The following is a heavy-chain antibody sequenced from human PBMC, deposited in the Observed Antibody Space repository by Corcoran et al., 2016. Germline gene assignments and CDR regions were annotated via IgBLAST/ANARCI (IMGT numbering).Heavy chain of an antibody. D-gene: IGHD3-3*01. V-gene: IGHV1-18*01. CDR3: AREGTAYYDLWSGYRSYYYYGMDV. J-gene: IGHJ6*02. CDR2: ISAYNGNT. CDR1: GYTFTRYG. Sequence: QVQLVQSGPEVKKPGESVKVSCKASGYTFTRYGINWVRQAPGQGLEWMGWISAYNGNTNYAQKLQGRVTMTTYTATSTAYMELRSLRSDDTAVYYCAREGTAYYDLWSGYRSYYYYGMDVWGQGTTVTVSS.